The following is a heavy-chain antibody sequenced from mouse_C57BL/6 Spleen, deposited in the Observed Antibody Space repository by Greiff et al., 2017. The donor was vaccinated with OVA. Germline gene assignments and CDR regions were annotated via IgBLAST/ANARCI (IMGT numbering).Heavy chain of an antibody. Sequence: EVMLVESGGGLVKPGGSLKLSCAASGFTFSDYGMHWVRQAPEKGLEWVAYISSGSSTIYYADTVKGRFTISRDNATNTLFLQMTSLRSEDTAMYYCARGPRGAMDYWGQGTSVTVSS. J-gene: IGHJ4*01. V-gene: IGHV5-17*01. CDR1: GFTFSDYG. CDR2: ISSGSSTI. CDR3: ARGPRGAMDY.